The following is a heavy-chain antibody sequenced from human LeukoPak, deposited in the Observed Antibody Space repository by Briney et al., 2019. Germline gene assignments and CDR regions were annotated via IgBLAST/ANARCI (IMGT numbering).Heavy chain of an antibody. V-gene: IGHV5-51*01. CDR1: GYRFTNYW. CDR2: IYPGDSDT. D-gene: IGHD5-12*01. Sequence: GESLKISCKGSGYRFTNYWIGWVRQMPGKGLEWMGIIYPGDSDTRYSPSFQGQVTISADKSISTAYLQWSSLKASDTAMYYCARPPGYSGYDYPSWGQGTLVTVSS. CDR3: ARPPGYSGYDYPS. J-gene: IGHJ4*02.